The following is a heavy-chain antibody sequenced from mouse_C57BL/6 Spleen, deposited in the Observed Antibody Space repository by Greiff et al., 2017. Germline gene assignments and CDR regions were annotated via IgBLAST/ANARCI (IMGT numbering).Heavy chain of an antibody. J-gene: IGHJ2*01. D-gene: IGHD1-1*01. CDR3: ARSLLLSQDD. Sequence: QVQLQQPGAELVRPGTSVKLSCKASGYTFTSYWMHWVKQRPGQGLEWIGVIDPSDSYTNYNQKFKGKATLTVDTSSSTAYMQLSSLTSEDSAVYYCARSLLLSQDDWGQGTTLTVSS. V-gene: IGHV1-59*01. CDR2: IDPSDSYT. CDR1: GYTFTSYW.